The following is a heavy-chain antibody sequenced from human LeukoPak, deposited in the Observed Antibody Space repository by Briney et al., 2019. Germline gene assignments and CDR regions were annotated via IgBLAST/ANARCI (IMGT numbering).Heavy chain of an antibody. CDR1: GYSFTSYW. CDR2: MYPGDSDT. J-gene: IGHJ4*02. Sequence: LGEALMISCRGSGYSFTSYWIGWGRQMPGKGLGWVGIMYPGDSDTRYSPSFQGQVTISADKTISTAYLQWSSLQASDPAMHYCARLYADCSSTSCQRGYYFDYWGQGTLVTLSS. CDR3: ARLYADCSSTSCQRGYYFDY. D-gene: IGHD2-2*01. V-gene: IGHV5-51*01.